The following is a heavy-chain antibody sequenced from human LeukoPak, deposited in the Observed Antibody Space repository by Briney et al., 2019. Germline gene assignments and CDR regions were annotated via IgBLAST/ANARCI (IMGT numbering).Heavy chain of an antibody. CDR1: GGTFSSYA. CDR2: IIPIFGTA. V-gene: IGHV1-69*13. CDR3: ARMIYDFWSGYYDAFDT. J-gene: IGHJ3*02. D-gene: IGHD3-3*01. Sequence: GASVTVSCTASGGTFSSYAISWVRQAPGQGLEWMGGIIPIFGTANYAQKFQGRVTITADESTSTAYMELSSLRSEDTAVYYCARMIYDFWSGYYDAFDTWGQGTMVTVSS.